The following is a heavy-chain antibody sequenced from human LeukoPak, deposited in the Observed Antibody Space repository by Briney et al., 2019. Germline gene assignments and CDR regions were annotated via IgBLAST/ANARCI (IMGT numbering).Heavy chain of an antibody. V-gene: IGHV4-34*01. J-gene: IGHJ6*03. D-gene: IGHD3-22*01. CDR3: ARGRQEVSMIVVVMTGVSYYLDV. Sequence: SESLSPTCALYGGSFSGYYWTWIRQAPGKGLEWNVEINLSGRIYYNPSLKSRLTISVDASKNQFSLNLRSLTAADTAVYYCARGRQEVSMIVVVMTGVSYYLDVWGKGTTVTVS. CDR1: GGSFSGYY. CDR2: INLSGRI.